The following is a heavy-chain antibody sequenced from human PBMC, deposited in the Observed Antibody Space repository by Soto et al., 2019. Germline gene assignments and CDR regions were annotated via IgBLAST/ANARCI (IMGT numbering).Heavy chain of an antibody. V-gene: IGHV4-59*08. Sequence: QVQLQESGPGLVKPSETLSLTCTVSGGSISSYYWTWIRQPPGKGLEWIGFMYNSGSTHYNPSLKCRVTIPLDTSQNQFSLNLRSVTAADTAVYYCASMGYHYGSGSYPLDYWGQGTLVTVSS. CDR1: GGSISSYY. CDR2: MYNSGST. D-gene: IGHD3-10*01. J-gene: IGHJ4*02. CDR3: ASMGYHYGSGSYPLDY.